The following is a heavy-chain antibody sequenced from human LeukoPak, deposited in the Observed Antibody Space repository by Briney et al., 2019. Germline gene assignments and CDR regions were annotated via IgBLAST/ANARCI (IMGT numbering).Heavy chain of an antibody. CDR3: VKESPYPEGSTARTYYFDN. CDR2: ITPAGTT. J-gene: IGHJ4*02. CDR1: GFTFANYA. V-gene: IGHV3-23*01. D-gene: IGHD2-2*01. Sequence: GGSLRLSCAASGFTFANYAMSWVRQAPGKGLEWVSAITPAGTTFYADIVKGRFSVSRDDSKNTLSLQMNSLRAEDTAVYYCVKESPYPEGSTARTYYFDNWGQGTLVTVSS.